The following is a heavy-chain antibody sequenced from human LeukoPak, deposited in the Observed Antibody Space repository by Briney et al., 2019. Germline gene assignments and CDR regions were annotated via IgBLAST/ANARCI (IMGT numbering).Heavy chain of an antibody. CDR3: ARDLSTGPADYCFVS. J-gene: IGHJ4*02. CDR2: ISNVGGSK. CDR1: GFTFSSYG. V-gene: IGHV3-30*03. Sequence: GRSLRLSCAASGFTFSSYGIHWVRQAPGKGLEWVSVISNVGGSKHYADSVKGRFTISRDNSKNTLLLQMNSLRPEDTAVYYCARDLSTGPADYCFVSWGQGTLVTVSS. D-gene: IGHD2-2*01.